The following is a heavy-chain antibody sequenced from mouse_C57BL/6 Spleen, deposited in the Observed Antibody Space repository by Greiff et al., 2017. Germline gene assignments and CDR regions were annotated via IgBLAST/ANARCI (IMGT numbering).Heavy chain of an antibody. CDR3: ARAGDYDGSGDMDY. J-gene: IGHJ4*01. V-gene: IGHV1-69*01. Sequence: QVQLQQPGADLVMPGASVKLSCTASGYTFTSYWMHWVKQRPGQGLEWIGEIDPSDSYTNYNQKFKGKSTLTVDKSSNTAYMQLSSLTSEDSAVYYGARAGDYDGSGDMDYWGKGTSVTVAS. CDR1: GYTFTSYW. D-gene: IGHD1-1*01. CDR2: IDPSDSYT.